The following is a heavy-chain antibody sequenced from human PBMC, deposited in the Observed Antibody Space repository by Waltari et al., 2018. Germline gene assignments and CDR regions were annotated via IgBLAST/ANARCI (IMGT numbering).Heavy chain of an antibody. D-gene: IGHD3-10*01. CDR1: GGSFRGYY. CDR2: ITHSGST. V-gene: IGHV4-34*01. CDR3: ARSYGGAIRNFDY. J-gene: IGHJ4*02. Sequence: QVQLQQWGAGLLKPSETLSLSCGVSGGSFRGYYWNWIRQPPGKGLAWIGEITHSGSTNYNPSLKSRLTISVDSSKNQFSLKLNSVTAADTAVYYCARSYGGAIRNFDYWGQGILVTVSS.